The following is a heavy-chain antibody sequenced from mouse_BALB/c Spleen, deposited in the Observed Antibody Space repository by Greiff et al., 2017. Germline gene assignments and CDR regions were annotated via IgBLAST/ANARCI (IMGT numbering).Heavy chain of an antibody. Sequence: VQLQQSGTVLARPGASVKMSCKASGYSFTSYWMHWVKQRPGQGLEWIGAIYPGNSDTSYNQKFKGKAKLTAVTSASTAYMELSSLTNEDSAVYYCTKFITTYYFDYWGQGTTLTVSS. CDR1: GYSFTSYW. V-gene: IGHV1-5*01. CDR3: TKFITTYYFDY. CDR2: IYPGNSDT. D-gene: IGHD1-2*01. J-gene: IGHJ2*01.